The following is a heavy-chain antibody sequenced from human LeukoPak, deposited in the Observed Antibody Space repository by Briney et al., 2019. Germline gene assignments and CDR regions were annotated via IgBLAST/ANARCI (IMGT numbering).Heavy chain of an antibody. CDR2: VKPDGTEK. D-gene: IGHD4-23*01. CDR1: GFIFSNYW. CDR3: ADAIGNSGDAFEI. Sequence: SGGSLRLSCAASGFIFSNYWMSWVRQAPGKGLEWVAHVKPDGTEKYYVDSVRGRFTISRDNVKNSLYLYLNSLRDDDTAVYYCADAIGNSGDAFEIWGRGTVVIVSS. V-gene: IGHV3-7*01. J-gene: IGHJ3*02.